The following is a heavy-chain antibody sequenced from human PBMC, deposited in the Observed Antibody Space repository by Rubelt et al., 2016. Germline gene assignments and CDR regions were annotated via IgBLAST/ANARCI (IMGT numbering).Heavy chain of an antibody. J-gene: IGHJ4*02. Sequence: GKGLEWVGRIKSKTDGGTTDYAAPVKGRFTISRDDSKNTLYLQMNSLKTEDTAVYYCTTDPSSVTIDYWGQGTLVTVSS. D-gene: IGHD4-17*01. V-gene: IGHV3-15*07. CDR2: IKSKTDGGTT. CDR3: TTDPSSVTIDY.